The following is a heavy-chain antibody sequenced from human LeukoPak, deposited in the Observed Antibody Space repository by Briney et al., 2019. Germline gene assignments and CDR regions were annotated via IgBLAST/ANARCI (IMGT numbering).Heavy chain of an antibody. CDR3: ARSAEVVVAMVRGVIPFDY. V-gene: IGHV1-69*01. D-gene: IGHD3-10*01. CDR1: GGTFSSYA. J-gene: IGHJ4*02. CDR2: IIPIFGTA. Sequence: GASVKVSCKASGGTFSSYAISWVRQAPGQGLEWMGGIIPIFGTANYAQKFQGRVTITADESTSTAYMELSSLRSEDTAVYYCARSAEVVVAMVRGVIPFDYWGQGTLVTVSS.